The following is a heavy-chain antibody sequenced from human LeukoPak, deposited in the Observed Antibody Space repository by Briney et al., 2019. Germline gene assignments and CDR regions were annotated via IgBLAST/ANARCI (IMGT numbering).Heavy chain of an antibody. V-gene: IGHV3-11*01. J-gene: IGHJ5*02. CDR1: GFTFSDYY. CDR2: ISSSGSTI. D-gene: IGHD2-2*01. CDR3: ARDRLHTAAA. Sequence: GGSLRLSCVASGFTFSDYYMNWIRQAPGKGLEWVSYISSSGSTIYYADSVKGRFTISRDNAKHSLYLQMNSLRAEDTAVYYCARDRLHTAAAWGQGTLVTVSS.